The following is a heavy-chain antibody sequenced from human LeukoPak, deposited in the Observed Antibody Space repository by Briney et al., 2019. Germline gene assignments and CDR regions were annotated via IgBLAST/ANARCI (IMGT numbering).Heavy chain of an antibody. J-gene: IGHJ4*02. Sequence: GGSLRLSCAASGFTFSNAWMSWVRQAPGKGLEWVGRIKSKTDGGTTDYAAPVKGRFTISRDDSKNTLYLQMNSLKTEDTAVYYCTTEGQSTYYYDSSGPPPLDYWGQGTLVTVSS. D-gene: IGHD3-22*01. CDR1: GFTFSNAW. V-gene: IGHV3-15*01. CDR3: TTEGQSTYYYDSSGPPPLDY. CDR2: IKSKTDGGTT.